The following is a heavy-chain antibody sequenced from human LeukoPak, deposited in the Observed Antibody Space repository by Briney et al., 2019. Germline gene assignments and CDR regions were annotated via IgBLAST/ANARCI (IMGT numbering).Heavy chain of an antibody. CDR2: ISSSSSYI. J-gene: IGHJ4*02. Sequence: GGSLRLSCAASGFTFSSYSMNWVRQAPGKGLEWVSSISSSSSYIYYADSVKGRFTISRDNAKNSLYLQMNRLRAEDTAVYYCARHLSGVTGYTYGRGIDYWGQGTLVTVSS. V-gene: IGHV3-21*01. CDR1: GFTFSSYS. CDR3: ARHLSGVTGYTYGRGIDY. D-gene: IGHD5-18*01.